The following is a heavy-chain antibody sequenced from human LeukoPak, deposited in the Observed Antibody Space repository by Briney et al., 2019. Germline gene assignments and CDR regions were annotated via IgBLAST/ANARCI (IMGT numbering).Heavy chain of an antibody. CDR2: INLSGST. D-gene: IGHD3-22*01. Sequence: SETLSLTCAVYGWSFSGYYWSWIRQSPGKGLEWIGEINLSGSTNDNASLKSRITISVDTTKNQLSAKLSSVTAANTAVYYCARGSHYYDSSGYEYWGERTLVTVSS. CDR3: ARGSHYYDSSGYEY. J-gene: IGHJ4*02. CDR1: GWSFSGYY. V-gene: IGHV4-34*01.